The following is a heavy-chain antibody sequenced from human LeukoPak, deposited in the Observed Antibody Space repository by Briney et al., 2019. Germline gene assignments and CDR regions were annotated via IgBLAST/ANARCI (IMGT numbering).Heavy chain of an antibody. V-gene: IGHV4-34*01. J-gene: IGHJ6*03. CDR2: INHSGST. Sequence: SETLSLTCAVYGGSFSGYYWSWIRQPPGKGLEWIGEINHSGSTNYNPSLKSRVTISVDTSKNQFSLKLSSVTAADTAVYYCARHGAYCSSTSCLRAHYYYYMDVWGKGPRSPSP. CDR1: GGSFSGYY. D-gene: IGHD2-2*01. CDR3: ARHGAYCSSTSCLRAHYYYYMDV.